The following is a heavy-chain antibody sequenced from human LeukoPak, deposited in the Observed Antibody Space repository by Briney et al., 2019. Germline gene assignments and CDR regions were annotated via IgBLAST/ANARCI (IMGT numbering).Heavy chain of an antibody. CDR3: ARDPGYSGYVASQNWFDP. V-gene: IGHV6-1*01. D-gene: IGHD5-12*01. CDR2: TYYRSKWYN. J-gene: IGHJ5*02. Sequence: SQTLSLTCAISGDSVSSNSAAWNWIRQFPSRGLEWLGRTYYRSKWYNDYAVSVKSRITINPDTSKNQFSLQLNSVTPEDTAVYYCARDPGYSGYVASQNWFDPWGQGTLVTVSS. CDR1: GDSVSSNSAA.